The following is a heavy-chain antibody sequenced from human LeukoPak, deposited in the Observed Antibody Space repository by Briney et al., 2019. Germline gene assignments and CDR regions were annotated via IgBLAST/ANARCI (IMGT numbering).Heavy chain of an antibody. J-gene: IGHJ6*02. V-gene: IGHV4-34*09. CDR2: IYYSGST. CDR1: GGSFSGYY. CDR3: ARGIAAAGVYYYGMDV. D-gene: IGHD6-13*01. Sequence: SETLSLTCAVYGGSFSGYYWSWIRQPPGKGLEWIGYIYYSGSTYYNPSLKSRVTISVDTSKNQFSLKLSSVTAADTAVYYCARGIAAAGVYYYGMDVWGQGTTVTVSS.